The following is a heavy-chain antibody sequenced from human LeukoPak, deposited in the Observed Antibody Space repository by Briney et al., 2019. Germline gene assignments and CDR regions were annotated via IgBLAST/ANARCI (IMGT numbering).Heavy chain of an antibody. D-gene: IGHD6-13*01. J-gene: IGHJ4*02. Sequence: SETLSLTCTVSGGSISSYYWNWIRQPPGKGLEWIGYIYYSGSTYYNPSLKSRVTISVDTSKNQFSLKLSSVTAADTAVYYCARLDWYSSTSFDYWGQGTLVTVSS. CDR3: ARLDWYSSTSFDY. CDR2: IYYSGST. CDR1: GGSISSYY. V-gene: IGHV4-59*04.